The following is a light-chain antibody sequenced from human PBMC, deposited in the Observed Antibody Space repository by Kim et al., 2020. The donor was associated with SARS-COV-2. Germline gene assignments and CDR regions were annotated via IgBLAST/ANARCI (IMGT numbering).Light chain of an antibody. Sequence: EIVLTQSPATLSLSPGEGVTLSCRASQSISNNLAWYQQKRGQAPRLLIYGASIGATGIPARFSGSGSGTEFTLIISSLQSEDSALYYCQQYSNWPPLTFGGGTKVDIK. CDR1: QSISNN. J-gene: IGKJ4*02. CDR3: QQYSNWPPLT. CDR2: GAS. V-gene: IGKV3-15*01.